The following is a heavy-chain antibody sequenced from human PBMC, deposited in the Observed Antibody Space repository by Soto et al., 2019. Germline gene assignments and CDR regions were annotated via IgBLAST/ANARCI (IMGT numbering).Heavy chain of an antibody. J-gene: IGHJ4*02. CDR1: GFTFAKYS. V-gene: IGHV3-21*01. CDR3: ARDLMPNDRGLGDLAY. CDR2: IASNTGDR. Sequence: GGSLRLSCAASGFTFAKYSMNWVRQAPGKGLEWVSSIASNTGDRYYADSVRGRFTISRDNAKNSLSLQLSSLRDEDTAVYYCARDLMPNDRGLGDLAYWGQGVLVTVSS. D-gene: IGHD3-22*01.